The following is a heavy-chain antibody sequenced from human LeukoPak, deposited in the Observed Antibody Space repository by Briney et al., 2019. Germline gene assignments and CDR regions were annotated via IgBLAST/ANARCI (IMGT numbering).Heavy chain of an antibody. CDR3: AKDSRLDYYDSSGYYSVPQYYFDY. Sequence: GGSLRLSCAASGFTFSSYAMSWVRQAPGKGLEWVPAISGSGGSTYYADSVKGRFTISRDNSKNTLYLQMNSLRAEDTAVYYCAKDSRLDYYDSSGYYSVPQYYFDYWGQGTLVTVSS. CDR2: ISGSGGST. J-gene: IGHJ4*02. CDR1: GFTFSSYA. D-gene: IGHD3-22*01. V-gene: IGHV3-23*01.